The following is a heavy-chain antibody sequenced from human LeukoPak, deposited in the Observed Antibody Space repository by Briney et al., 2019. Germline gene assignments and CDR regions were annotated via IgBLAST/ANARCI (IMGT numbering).Heavy chain of an antibody. D-gene: IGHD1-26*01. J-gene: IGHJ4*02. CDR2: IYPSDSDT. CDR3: ARALVGTTGMGY. V-gene: IGHV5-51*01. Sequence: PGESLKISCKGSGYSFTSYLIVWVRQMSGKGLEWMGIIYPSDSDTRYSPSFQGQVTISADKSINTAYLQWNSLKTSDTAMYYCARALVGTTGMGYWGQGTLVTVSS. CDR1: GYSFTSYL.